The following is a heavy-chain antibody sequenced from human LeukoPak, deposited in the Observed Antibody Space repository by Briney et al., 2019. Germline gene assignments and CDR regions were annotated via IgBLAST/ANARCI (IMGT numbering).Heavy chain of an antibody. Sequence: GGSLRLSCAASEFSVGSNYMTWVRQAPGKGLEWVSLIYSGGSTYYADSVKGRFTISRDNSKNTLYLQMNSLRAEDTAVYYCARPSFTQGSYFDYWGQGTLVTVSS. CDR2: IYSGGST. J-gene: IGHJ4*02. D-gene: IGHD2-15*01. CDR3: ARPSFTQGSYFDY. CDR1: EFSVGSNY. V-gene: IGHV3-66*04.